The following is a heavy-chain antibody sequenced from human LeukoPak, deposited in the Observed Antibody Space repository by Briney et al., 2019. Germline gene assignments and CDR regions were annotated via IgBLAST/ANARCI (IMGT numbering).Heavy chain of an antibody. D-gene: IGHD3-10*01. CDR2: INPNSGGT. Sequence: KPGASVKVSCKASGYTFTGYYMHWVRQAPGQGLEWMGRINPNSGGTNYAQKFQGRVTMTRDTSISTAYMEPSRLRSDDTAVYYCARVRGVSYWFDPWGQGTLVTVSS. V-gene: IGHV1-2*06. CDR3: ARVRGVSYWFDP. J-gene: IGHJ5*02. CDR1: GYTFTGYY.